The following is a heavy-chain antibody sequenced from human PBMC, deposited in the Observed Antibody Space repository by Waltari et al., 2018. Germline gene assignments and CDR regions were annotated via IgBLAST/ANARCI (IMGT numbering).Heavy chain of an antibody. CDR2: IISVGNPT. V-gene: IGHV3-74*01. CDR1: GFTFSSYW. J-gene: IGHJ4*02. CDR3: ARVYDFWSGSCFDY. Sequence: EVRLVESGGGLVQPGGSLRLSCAASGFTFSSYWMHWVRQAQGKGLDVVSGIISVGNPTNHAGSVKGRFTISRDNAKNSLYLQMNSLRAEDTAVYYCARVYDFWSGSCFDYWGQGTLVTVSS. D-gene: IGHD3-3*01.